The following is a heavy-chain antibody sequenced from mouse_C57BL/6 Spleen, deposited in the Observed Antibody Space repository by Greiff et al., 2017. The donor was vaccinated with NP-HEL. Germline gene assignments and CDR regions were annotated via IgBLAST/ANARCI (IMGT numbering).Heavy chain of an antibody. Sequence: QVRLQQPGAELVMPGASVKLSCKASGYTFTSYWMHWVKQRPGQGLEWIGEIDPSDSYTNYNQKFKGKSTLTVDKSSSTAYMQLSSLTSEDSAVYYCARRRTPLYFDYWGQGTTLTVSS. CDR1: GYTFTSYW. CDR2: IDPSDSYT. J-gene: IGHJ2*01. V-gene: IGHV1-69*01. CDR3: ARRRTPLYFDY. D-gene: IGHD5-1*01.